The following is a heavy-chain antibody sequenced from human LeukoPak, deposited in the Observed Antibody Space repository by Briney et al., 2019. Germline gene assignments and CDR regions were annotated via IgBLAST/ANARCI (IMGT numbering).Heavy chain of an antibody. D-gene: IGHD3-22*01. CDR1: GFTFSDYS. Sequence: GGSLRLSCAASGFTFSDYSMNWVRQAPGKGLEWVASVNTVSSYIYYADSMRGRFTISRDNAKNSLFLQMNSLRAEDTAVYYCARLRRNSDRSDFFYYYDHWGQGALVTVSS. V-gene: IGHV3-21*01. CDR2: VNTVSSYI. J-gene: IGHJ4*02. CDR3: ARLRRNSDRSDFFYYYDH.